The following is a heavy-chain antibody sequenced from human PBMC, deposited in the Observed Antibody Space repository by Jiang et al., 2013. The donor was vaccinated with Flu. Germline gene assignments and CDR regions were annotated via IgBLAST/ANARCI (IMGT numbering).Heavy chain of an antibody. V-gene: IGHV1-24*01. CDR3: ATQSSDF. Sequence: KKPGASVKVSCKVSGSTLTGLSMHWVRQIPGKGLEWMGGSALEDGEIIYAQKFQGRVTMIEDTSTDTAYMELRSLRSEDTAMYFCATQSSDFWGQGTLVTVSS. J-gene: IGHJ4*02. CDR1: GSTLTGLS. CDR2: SALEDGEI.